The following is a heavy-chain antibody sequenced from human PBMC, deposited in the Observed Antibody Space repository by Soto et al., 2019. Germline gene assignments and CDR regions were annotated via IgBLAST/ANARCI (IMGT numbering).Heavy chain of an antibody. D-gene: IGHD2-15*01. CDR2: ISRSRTTI. V-gene: IGHV3-48*02. CDR3: VRGRSDSLMDV. Sequence: QPGGSLRLSCAGSGFTLNSYSMNWVRQAPGKGLEWVSYISRSRTTIYYADSVKGRFTISRDDAKNSLYLQMNSLRDDDTAVYYCVRGRSDSLMDVWGQGTTVTVSS. J-gene: IGHJ6*02. CDR1: GFTLNSYS.